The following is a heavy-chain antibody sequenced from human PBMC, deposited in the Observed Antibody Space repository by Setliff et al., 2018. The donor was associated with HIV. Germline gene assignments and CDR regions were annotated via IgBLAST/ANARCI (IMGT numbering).Heavy chain of an antibody. CDR3: AIGDEYPGVFQS. Sequence: SETLSLTCAVSSASISNYQWSWIRQTPGKGLEWIGSIYTSGTTNYNPSLEGRITTSVDLSKNHFSLNLHSVTAADTAVYYCAIGDEYPGVFQSWGQGKVVTVSS. V-gene: IGHV4-4*09. D-gene: IGHD2-2*01. CDR1: SASISNYQ. J-gene: IGHJ5*02. CDR2: IYTSGTT.